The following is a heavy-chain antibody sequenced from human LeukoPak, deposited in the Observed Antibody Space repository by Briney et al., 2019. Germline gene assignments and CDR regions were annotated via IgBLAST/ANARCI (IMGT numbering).Heavy chain of an antibody. J-gene: IGHJ6*02. CDR1: GYTFTGYY. CDR3: AXXSSADQSEYGMDV. V-gene: IGHV1-2*02. Sequence: ASVKVSCKASGYTFTGYYMHWVRQAPGQGLEWMGWINPNSGGTNYAQKFQGRVTMTRDTSISTAYMELSRLRSDDTAVYYCAXXSSADQSEYGMDVWGQGTTVTVSS. D-gene: IGHD1-26*01. CDR2: INPNSGGT.